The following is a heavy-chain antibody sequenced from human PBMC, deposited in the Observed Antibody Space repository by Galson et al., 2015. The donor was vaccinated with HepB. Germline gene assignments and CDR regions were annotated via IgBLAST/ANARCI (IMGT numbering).Heavy chain of an antibody. Sequence: SLRLSCAASGFTFSSYAMHWVRQAPGKGLEWVAVISYDGSNKYYADSVKGRFTISRDNSKNTLYLQMNSLRAEDTAVYYCARDKEVVVTAIPGALDYWGQGTLVTVSS. CDR2: ISYDGSNK. CDR1: GFTFSSYA. CDR3: ARDKEVVVTAIPGALDY. J-gene: IGHJ4*02. D-gene: IGHD2-21*02. V-gene: IGHV3-30*04.